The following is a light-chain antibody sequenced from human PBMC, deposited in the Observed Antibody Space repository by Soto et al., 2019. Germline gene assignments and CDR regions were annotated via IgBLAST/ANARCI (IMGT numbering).Light chain of an antibody. CDR2: KVS. CDR1: QSLVHSDGNTY. V-gene: IGKV2-30*02. J-gene: IGKJ5*01. CDR3: MQGSHWPPIT. Sequence: QAASICCRSSQSLVHSDGNTYLSWFHQRTGQSPRRLIYKVSNRDSGVPDRFSGSGSGTDFTLKISRVEAEDVGVYYCMQGSHWPPITFGQGTRLEIK.